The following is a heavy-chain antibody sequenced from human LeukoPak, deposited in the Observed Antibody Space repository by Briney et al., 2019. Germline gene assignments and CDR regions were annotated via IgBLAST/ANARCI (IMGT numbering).Heavy chain of an antibody. J-gene: IGHJ4*02. CDR1: RFTFSSYS. CDR3: ARETYYYDSSGYYYPGGFDS. Sequence: GGSLRLSCAASRFTFSSYSMNWVRQAPGKGLEWVSYISSGSSTIYYADSVKGRFTISRDNAKNSLYLQMNSLRAEDTAVYYCARETYYYDSSGYYYPGGFDSWGQGTLVTVSS. CDR2: ISSGSSTI. D-gene: IGHD3-22*01. V-gene: IGHV3-48*01.